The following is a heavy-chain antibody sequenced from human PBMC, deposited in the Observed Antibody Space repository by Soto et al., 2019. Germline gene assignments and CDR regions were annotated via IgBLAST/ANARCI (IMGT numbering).Heavy chain of an antibody. Sequence: GGSLRLSCAASGFTFSDYYMSWIRQAPGKGLEWVSHISSRSSYTNYADSVKGRFTISRDNAKNSLYLQMNSLRAEDTAVYYCARDYARCAYDSSGSSSQDDFDIWGQGTMVTVSS. D-gene: IGHD3-22*01. J-gene: IGHJ3*02. V-gene: IGHV3-11*05. CDR1: GFTFSDYY. CDR2: ISSRSSYT. CDR3: ARDYARCAYDSSGSSSQDDFDI.